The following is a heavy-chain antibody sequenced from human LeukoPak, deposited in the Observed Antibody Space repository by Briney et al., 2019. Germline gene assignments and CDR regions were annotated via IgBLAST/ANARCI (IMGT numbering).Heavy chain of an antibody. V-gene: IGHV1-8*01. CDR2: MNPNSGNT. CDR3: ARGRDGYNYYYYYYMDV. Sequence: ASVKASCKASGYTFTSYDINWVRQATGQGLEWMGWMNPNSGNTGYAQKFQGRVTMTRNTSISTAYMELSSLRSEDTAVYYCARGRDGYNYYYYYYMDVWGKGTTVTVSS. CDR1: GYTFTSYD. D-gene: IGHD5-24*01. J-gene: IGHJ6*03.